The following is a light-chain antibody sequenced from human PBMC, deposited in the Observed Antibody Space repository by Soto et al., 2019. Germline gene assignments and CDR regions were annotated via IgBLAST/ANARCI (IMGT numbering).Light chain of an antibody. J-gene: IGKJ5*01. CDR2: GES. Sequence: EIVLTHSLATPALPPGEGAASAFGASQSVSRYLAWYQQKPGQAPRLLFYGESTGATGLPARFSGSGSGKEFTITINSLQAEDCEVYYCQQYYNWPRTFGQGTQLEIK. V-gene: IGKV3-15*01. CDR3: QQYYNWPRT. CDR1: QSVSRY.